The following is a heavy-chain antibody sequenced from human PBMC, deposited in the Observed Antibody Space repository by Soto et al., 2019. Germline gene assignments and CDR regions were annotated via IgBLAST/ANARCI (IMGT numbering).Heavy chain of an antibody. CDR2: IWYDGSNK. V-gene: IGHV3-33*01. Sequence: VGSLRLSCAASGFTFSSYCMHWVRQAPGKGLEWVAVIWYDGSNKYYADSVKGRFTISRDNSKNTLYLQMNSLRAEDTAVYYCVRDQGKHYGMDVWGQGTPVTVSS. J-gene: IGHJ6*02. CDR1: GFTFSSYC. CDR3: VRDQGKHYGMDV.